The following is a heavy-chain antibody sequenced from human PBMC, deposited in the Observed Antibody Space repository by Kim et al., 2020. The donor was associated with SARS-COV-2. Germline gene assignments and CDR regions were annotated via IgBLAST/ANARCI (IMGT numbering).Heavy chain of an antibody. CDR2: INHSGST. CDR3: ARGWIAGTSGRIWPND. Sequence: SETLSLTCAVYGGSFSGYYWSWIRQPPGKGLEWIGEINHSGSTNYNPSLKSRVTISVDTSKNQFSLKLSSVTAADTAVYYCARGWIAGTSGRIWPNDWGQGTLVTVSS. J-gene: IGHJ4*02. D-gene: IGHD6-13*01. CDR1: GGSFSGYY. V-gene: IGHV4-34*01.